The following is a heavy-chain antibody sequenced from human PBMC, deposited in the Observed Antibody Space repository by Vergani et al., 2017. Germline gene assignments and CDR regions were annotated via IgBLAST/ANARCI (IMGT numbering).Heavy chain of an antibody. CDR2: MSGSGGNT. J-gene: IGHJ4*02. D-gene: IGHD1-26*01. CDR1: GFTFSSYA. CDR3: AKGGGATDH. V-gene: IGHV3-23*01. Sequence: EVQLLESGRGLVQPGGSLRLSCAASGFTFSSYAMSWVRQAPGKGLEWVSAMSGSGGNTYYADSVKGRFTIARDNSKHTLYLQMNSLRAEDTAVYYCAKGGGATDHWGQGTLVTVSS.